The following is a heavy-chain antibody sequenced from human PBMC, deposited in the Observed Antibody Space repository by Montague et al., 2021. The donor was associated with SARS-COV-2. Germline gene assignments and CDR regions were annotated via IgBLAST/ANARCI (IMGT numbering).Heavy chain of an antibody. D-gene: IGHD3-22*01. CDR3: VRAYITMIVGVSAFDI. Sequence: TLSLTCTVSGGSISSGGYYWSWIRQHPGKGLVWIGYIYYSGSTYYTPSLKSRITISVDTSKNQFSLKLSSVTAADTAVYYCVRAYITMIVGVSAFDIWGQGTMVTVSS. J-gene: IGHJ3*02. V-gene: IGHV4-31*03. CDR2: IYYSGST. CDR1: GGSISSGGYY.